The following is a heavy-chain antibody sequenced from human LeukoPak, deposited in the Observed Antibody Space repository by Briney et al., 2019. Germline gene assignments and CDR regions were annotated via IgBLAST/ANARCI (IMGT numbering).Heavy chain of an antibody. CDR3: ARDLWEQQLVVAFDI. CDR2: ISYDGSNK. Sequence: GGSLRLSCAASGFTFSSYAMHWVRQAPGKGLEWVAVISYDGSNKYYADSLKGRLTISRDNSKNTRYLQMNSLRAEDTAVYYCARDLWEQQLVVAFDIWGQGTMVTVSS. J-gene: IGHJ3*02. V-gene: IGHV3-30*04. D-gene: IGHD6-13*01. CDR1: GFTFSSYA.